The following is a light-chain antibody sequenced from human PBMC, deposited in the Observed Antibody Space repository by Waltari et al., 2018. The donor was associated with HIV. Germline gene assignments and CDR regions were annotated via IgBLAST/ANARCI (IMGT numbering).Light chain of an antibody. Sequence: QPVLTQPPSASGSLGASVKLTCTLSRSHSSHAIAWHQQQPEKGPRFLMKVNSDGSHNRGAGIPDRFSGSTYGAERYLTISSLQSEDEADYYCQTWGTGIAVFGGGTKLTVL. CDR2: VNSDGSH. V-gene: IGLV4-69*01. CDR1: RSHSSHA. J-gene: IGLJ3*02. CDR3: QTWGTGIAV.